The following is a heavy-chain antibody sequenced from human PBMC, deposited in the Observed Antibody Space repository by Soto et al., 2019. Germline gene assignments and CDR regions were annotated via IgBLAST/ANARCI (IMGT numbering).Heavy chain of an antibody. CDR3: ARHPDATWPTFYYGLDV. V-gene: IGHV4-39*01. CDR1: GDSISSNTYF. Sequence: SETLSLTCTVSGDSISSNTYFWGWIRQPPGRGLDWIGSLHYGGGTYYSPSLKNRVTISVDTSKNQFSLNLNSVTAADTAVYYCARHPDATWPTFYYGLDVWGQGTTVIVSS. J-gene: IGHJ6*01. D-gene: IGHD2-2*01. CDR2: LHYGGGT.